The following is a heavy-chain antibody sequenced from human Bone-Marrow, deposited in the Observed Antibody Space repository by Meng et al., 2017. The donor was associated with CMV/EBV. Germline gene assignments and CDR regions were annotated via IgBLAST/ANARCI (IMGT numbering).Heavy chain of an antibody. CDR2: INPNRGGT. D-gene: IGHD5-18*01. Sequence: ASVQDSCKASGYTFTGYYMHWVRQAPGQGLEGMGWINPNRGGTNYAQKFQGRVTMTRDTSISTAYMELSRLRPDDTAVYYCASGGGYSYGYSSGFDPWGQGTLVTVSS. V-gene: IGHV1-2*02. J-gene: IGHJ5*02. CDR3: ASGGGYSYGYSSGFDP. CDR1: GYTFTGYY.